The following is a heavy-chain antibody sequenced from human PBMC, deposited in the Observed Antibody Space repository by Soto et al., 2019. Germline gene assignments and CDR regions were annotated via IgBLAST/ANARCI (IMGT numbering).Heavy chain of an antibody. CDR1: GYTFSTYY. J-gene: IGHJ6*02. V-gene: IGHV1-46*01. CDR3: VRSAHQRENYYGLDV. Sequence: QVQLVQSGAEVKKPGASVKISCKASGYTFSTYYMHWVRQAPGQGLEWMAIISPSGGSTTYPQKFQGRVTMTWDTSTGTVYMELSSLRSEDTAVYYCVRSAHQRENYYGLDVWGQGTTVTVSS. CDR2: ISPSGGST. D-gene: IGHD1-26*01.